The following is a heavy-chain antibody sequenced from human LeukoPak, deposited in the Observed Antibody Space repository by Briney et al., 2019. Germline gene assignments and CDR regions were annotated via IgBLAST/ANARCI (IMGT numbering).Heavy chain of an antibody. D-gene: IGHD6-13*01. CDR1: AFTFSNYW. CDR2: IKEDGSEK. V-gene: IGHV3-7*01. Sequence: GGSLSLSCAASAFTFSNYWMSWVRQAPGKGLEWVANIKEDGSEKYYVDSVKGRFTISRDNARNSLYLQMNSLRAEDTAVYYCASGRQLGYWGQGTLVTVSS. J-gene: IGHJ4*02. CDR3: ASGRQLGY.